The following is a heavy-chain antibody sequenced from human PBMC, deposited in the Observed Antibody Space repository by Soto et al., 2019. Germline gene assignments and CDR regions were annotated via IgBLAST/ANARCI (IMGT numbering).Heavy chain of an antibody. CDR1: GFTFGDYA. CDR3: TRDPLMVRGVTPGIYYYYYYMDV. CDR2: IRSKAYGGTT. J-gene: IGHJ6*03. Sequence: GGSLRLSCTASGFTFGDYAMSWFRQAPGKGLEWVGFIRSKAYGGTTEYAASVKGRFTISRDDSKSIAYLQMNSLKTEDTAVYYCTRDPLMVRGVTPGIYYYYYYMDVWGKGTTVTVSS. D-gene: IGHD3-10*01. V-gene: IGHV3-49*03.